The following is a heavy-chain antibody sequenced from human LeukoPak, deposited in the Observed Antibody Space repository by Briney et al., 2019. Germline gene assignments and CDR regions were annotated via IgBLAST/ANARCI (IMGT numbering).Heavy chain of an antibody. CDR2: ITASSSYI. V-gene: IGHV3-21*01. CDR1: GFTFSTYS. Sequence: GGSLRLSCAVSGFTFSTYSMTWVRQAPGKGLEWVSSITASSSYIYYADSVKGQFTISRDNAKNSLYLQMSSLRAEDTAVYYCARIYGGNSGGFDYWGQGALVTVSS. CDR3: ARIYGGNSGGFDY. J-gene: IGHJ4*02. D-gene: IGHD4-23*01.